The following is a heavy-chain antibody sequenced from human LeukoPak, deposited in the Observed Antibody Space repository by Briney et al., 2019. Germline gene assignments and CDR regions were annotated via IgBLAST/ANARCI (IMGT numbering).Heavy chain of an antibody. V-gene: IGHV3-53*01. D-gene: IGHD4-17*01. J-gene: IGHJ3*02. CDR3: ARDYGDYETDAFDI. CDR2: IYSSGST. Sequence: GGSLRLSCAASGFTVSSNYMSWVRQAPGKGLEWVSVIYSSGSTYYADSVKGRFTISRDNSKNTLYLQMNSLRAEDTTVYYCARDYGDYETDAFDIWGQGTMVTVSS. CDR1: GFTVSSNY.